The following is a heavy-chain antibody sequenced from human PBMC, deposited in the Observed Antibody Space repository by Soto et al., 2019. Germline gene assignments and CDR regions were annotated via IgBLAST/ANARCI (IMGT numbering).Heavy chain of an antibody. V-gene: IGHV4-59*01. CDR2: IYYSGST. D-gene: IGHD5-12*01. Sequence: SETLSLTCTVSGGSISSYYWSWIRQPPGKGLEWIGYIYYSGSTNYNPSLKSRVTISVDTSKNQFSLKLSSVTAADTAVYYCARDSASVATIWYYFDYWGQGTLVTVSS. J-gene: IGHJ4*02. CDR1: GGSISSYY. CDR3: ARDSASVATIWYYFDY.